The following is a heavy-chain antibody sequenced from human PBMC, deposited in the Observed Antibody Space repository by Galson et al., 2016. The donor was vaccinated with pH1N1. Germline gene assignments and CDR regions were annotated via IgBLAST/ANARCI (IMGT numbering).Heavy chain of an antibody. Sequence: SVKVSCKASGYTFSDFHIHWVRQAPGQGLEWLAWINPDSGVTNYAQKFQGRLTVTRDTSISTAYLQLESLTSDDTAVYYCAISQHLILGAFDSWGQGTLVTVSS. V-gene: IGHV1-2*02. CDR2: INPDSGVT. D-gene: IGHD3-3*01. CDR1: GYTFSDFH. J-gene: IGHJ4*02. CDR3: AISQHLILGAFDS.